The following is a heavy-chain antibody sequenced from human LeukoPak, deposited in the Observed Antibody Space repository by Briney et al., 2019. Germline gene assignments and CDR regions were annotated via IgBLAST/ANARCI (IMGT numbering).Heavy chain of an antibody. CDR1: GGTFSSYA. V-gene: IGHV1-69*13. CDR3: ARSLNYYDSSGRFDY. CDR2: FDPEDGET. Sequence: SVKVSCKASGGTFSSYAISWVRQAPGKGLEWMGGFDPEDGETIYAQKFQGRVTITADESTSTAYMELSSLKSEDTAVYYCARSLNYYDSSGRFDYWGQGTLVTVSS. D-gene: IGHD3-22*01. J-gene: IGHJ4*02.